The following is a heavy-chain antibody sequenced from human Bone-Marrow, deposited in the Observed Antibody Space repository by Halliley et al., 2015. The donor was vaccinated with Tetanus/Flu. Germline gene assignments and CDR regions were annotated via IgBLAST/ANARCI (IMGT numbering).Heavy chain of an antibody. CDR2: IKQDGSEK. CDR1: GFTFSHYW. Sequence: SLRLSCAASGFTFSHYWMSWVRRAPGKGLEWVANIKQDGSEKYYVESVKGRFTISRDNAKNSLYLQMNSLTPDDTAVYYCARDQDSSSSHFFFYYWGQGMLVTVSS. D-gene: IGHD6-6*01. J-gene: IGHJ4*02. CDR3: ARDQDSSSSHFFFYY. V-gene: IGHV3-7*01.